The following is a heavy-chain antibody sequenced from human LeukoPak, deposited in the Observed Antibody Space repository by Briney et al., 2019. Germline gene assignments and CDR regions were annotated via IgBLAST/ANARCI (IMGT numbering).Heavy chain of an antibody. J-gene: IGHJ5*02. CDR3: ARGGEDTAMDKNWFDP. CDR1: GGSISSSNW. Sequence: PSETLSLTCAVSGGSISSSNWWSWVRQPPRKGLEWIGEIYHSGSTNYNPSLKSRVTISVDKSKNQFSLKLSSVTAADTAVYYCARGGEDTAMDKNWFDPWGQGTLVTVSS. V-gene: IGHV4-4*02. CDR2: IYHSGST. D-gene: IGHD5-18*01.